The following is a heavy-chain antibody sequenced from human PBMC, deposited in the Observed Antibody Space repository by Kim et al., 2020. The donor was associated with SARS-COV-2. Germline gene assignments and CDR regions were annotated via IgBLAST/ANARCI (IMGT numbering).Heavy chain of an antibody. Sequence: SETLSLTCAVYGGSFSGYYWSWIRQPPGKGLEWIGEINHSGSTNYNPSLKSRVTISVDTSKNQFSLKLSSVTAADTAVYYCARGLPAAGTFKTRSYGMDVWGQGTTVTVSS. D-gene: IGHD6-13*01. CDR1: GGSFSGYY. V-gene: IGHV4-34*01. CDR3: ARGLPAAGTFKTRSYGMDV. CDR2: INHSGST. J-gene: IGHJ6*02.